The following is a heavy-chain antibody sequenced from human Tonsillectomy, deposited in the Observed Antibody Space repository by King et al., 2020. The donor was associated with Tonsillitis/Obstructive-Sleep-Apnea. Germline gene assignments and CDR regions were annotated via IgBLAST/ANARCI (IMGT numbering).Heavy chain of an antibody. J-gene: IGHJ4*02. CDR2: IYSGGST. CDR1: ELPVSNNY. CDR3: ARGYRYSTGWYNFDY. V-gene: IGHV3-66*01. D-gene: IGHD6-19*01. Sequence: VQLVESGGGLVQPGGSLSLSCQASELPVSNNYMNWVRQPPGKGLEWVSVIYSGGSTYYTDSVKDRFTISRDNSKNTLYLQMNTLRAEDTALYYCARGYRYSTGWYNFDYWGQGTLVTVSS.